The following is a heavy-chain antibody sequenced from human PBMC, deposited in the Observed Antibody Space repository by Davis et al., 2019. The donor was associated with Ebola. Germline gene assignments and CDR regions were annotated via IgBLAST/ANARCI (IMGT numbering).Heavy chain of an antibody. CDR1: GYTLTELS. J-gene: IGHJ4*02. V-gene: IGHV1-24*01. CDR2: FDPEDGET. D-gene: IGHD3-10*01. CDR3: ARRDTMVRGAFND. Sequence: ASVTVSCKVSGYTLTELSMHWVRQAPGKGLEWMGGFDPEDGETIYAQKFQGRVTVTADESTSTAYMELSSLRSEDTAVYYCARRDTMVRGAFNDWGQGTLVTVSS.